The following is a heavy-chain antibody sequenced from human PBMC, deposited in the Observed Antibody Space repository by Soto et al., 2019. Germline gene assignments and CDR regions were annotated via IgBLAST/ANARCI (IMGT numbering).Heavy chain of an antibody. CDR2: LYYSGST. D-gene: IGHD2-15*01. CDR1: GGSISSGGYY. Sequence: QVQLQESGPGLVKPSQTLSLTCTVSGGSISSGGYYWSWIRQHPGKGLEWIGYLYYSGSTYYNPSLKSRVTISVDTSKNQFSLKLSSVTAADTAVYYCARAELGYCSGGSCSGYYYYMDVWGKGTTVTVSS. CDR3: ARAELGYCSGGSCSGYYYYMDV. V-gene: IGHV4-31*03. J-gene: IGHJ6*03.